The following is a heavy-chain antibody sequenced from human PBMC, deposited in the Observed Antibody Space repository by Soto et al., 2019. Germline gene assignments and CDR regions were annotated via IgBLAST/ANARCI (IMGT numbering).Heavy chain of an antibody. D-gene: IGHD3-22*01. CDR3: ARMIPPRGWFDP. J-gene: IGHJ5*02. CDR2: IDPSDSYT. Sequence: HGESLKISCKGSGYSFTSYWISWVRQMPGKGLEWMGRIDPSDSYTNYSPSFQGHVTISADKSISTAYLQWSSLKASDTAMYYCARMIPPRGWFDPWGQGTLVTVSS. V-gene: IGHV5-10-1*01. CDR1: GYSFTSYW.